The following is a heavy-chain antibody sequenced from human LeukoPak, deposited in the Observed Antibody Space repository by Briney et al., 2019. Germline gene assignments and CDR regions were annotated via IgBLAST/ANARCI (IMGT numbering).Heavy chain of an antibody. CDR3: VRDKFGTLIYGSSCFDS. CDR1: GFTFSSYW. Sequence: GGSLRPSCAASGFTFSSYWMHWVRQAPGKGLVWVSRINSDGSSAIYADSVKGRFTFSRDNAKNTLYLQMNSLRAEDTAVYYCVRDKFGTLIYGSSCFDSWGQGTLVTVSS. CDR2: INSDGSSA. V-gene: IGHV3-74*01. J-gene: IGHJ4*02. D-gene: IGHD6-6*01.